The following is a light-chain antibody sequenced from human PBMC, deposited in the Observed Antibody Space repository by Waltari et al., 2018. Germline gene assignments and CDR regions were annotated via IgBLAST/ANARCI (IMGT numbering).Light chain of an antibody. CDR2: GVN. CDR1: SSDVGTYNL. CDR3: CSSAGSSTYVV. Sequence: QSALTQPASVSGSPGQSITVSCTGTSSDVGTYNLVSWFQQHPGKATKLIIYGVNKRPAGVSDRFSGSKSGNTASLTISGLQAEDEADYYCCSSAGSSTYVVFGGGTKLTVL. J-gene: IGLJ2*01. V-gene: IGLV2-23*02.